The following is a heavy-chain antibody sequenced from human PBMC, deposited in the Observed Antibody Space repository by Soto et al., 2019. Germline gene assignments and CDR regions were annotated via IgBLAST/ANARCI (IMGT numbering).Heavy chain of an antibody. J-gene: IGHJ6*02. CDR3: ARRKPRRFGDDSYYGMDV. V-gene: IGHV4-30-4*02. CDR2: IYYSGST. CDR1: GGSISSGDYY. Sequence: SETLSLTCTVSGGSISSGDYYWSWIRQPPGKGLEWLGNIYYSGSTYYNPSLKSRVTISVDTSKNQFSLKLSSVTAADTAVYYCARRKPRRFGDDSYYGMDVWGQGASVTVSS. D-gene: IGHD3-10*01.